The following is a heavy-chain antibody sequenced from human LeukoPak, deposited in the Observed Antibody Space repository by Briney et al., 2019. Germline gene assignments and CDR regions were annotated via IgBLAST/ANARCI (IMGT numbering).Heavy chain of an antibody. CDR1: GFTFSSYE. CDR2: ISPSGRTM. Sequence: GGSLRLSCAASGFTFSSYEMNWVRQAPGKGLEWISDISPSGRTMSYADSVKGRFTISRDNAKNSLYMQMNSLRAEDTAVYYCARVGYGYGYLSWFDPWGQGTLVTVSS. J-gene: IGHJ5*02. V-gene: IGHV3-48*03. D-gene: IGHD5-18*01. CDR3: ARVGYGYGYLSWFDP.